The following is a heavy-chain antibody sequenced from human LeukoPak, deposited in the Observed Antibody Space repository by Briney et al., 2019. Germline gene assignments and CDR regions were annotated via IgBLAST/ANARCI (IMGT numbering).Heavy chain of an antibody. J-gene: IGHJ5*02. D-gene: IGHD3-16*01. V-gene: IGHV1-2*02. CDR1: GYTFTGYY. Sequence: ASVKVSCKASGYTFTGYYMHWVRQAPGQGLEWMGWINPNSGGTNYAQKFQGRVTMTRDTSISTAYMELSRLRSDDTAVYYCARAKGWGELLRNWFDTWGQGTLVTVSS. CDR3: ARAKGWGELLRNWFDT. CDR2: INPNSGGT.